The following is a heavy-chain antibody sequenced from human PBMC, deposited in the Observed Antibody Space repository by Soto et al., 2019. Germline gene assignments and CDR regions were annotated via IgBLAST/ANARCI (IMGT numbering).Heavy chain of an antibody. J-gene: IGHJ5*02. CDR1: GDSISSYY. CDR2: IYYIGST. CDR3: ARETERYSSGGWFDP. D-gene: IGHD6-25*01. Sequence: PSETLSLTCTVSGDSISSYYWSWVRQPPGKGLEWIGYIYYIGSTDYNPSLKSRVTISVDTSKNQFSLKLRSVTAADTAVYYCARETERYSSGGWFDPWGQGTLVTVSS. V-gene: IGHV4-59*12.